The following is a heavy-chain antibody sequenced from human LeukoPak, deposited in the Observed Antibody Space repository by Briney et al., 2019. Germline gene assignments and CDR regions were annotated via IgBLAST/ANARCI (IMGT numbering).Heavy chain of an antibody. V-gene: IGHV3-9*01. Sequence: PGGSLRLSCAASGFTFDNYAMHWVRQAPGKGLEWVSGISWNSGSISYADSVKGRFTISRDNAKNSLYLQMNSLRAEDTALYYCAKGGYSSGWYGDYFDYWGQGTLVTVSS. CDR3: AKGGYSSGWYGDYFDY. J-gene: IGHJ4*02. CDR2: ISWNSGSI. CDR1: GFTFDNYA. D-gene: IGHD6-19*01.